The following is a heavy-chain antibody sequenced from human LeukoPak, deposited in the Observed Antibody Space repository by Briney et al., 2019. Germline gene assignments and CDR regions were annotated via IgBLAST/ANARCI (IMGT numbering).Heavy chain of an antibody. CDR3: ARAANFENPLYFDWLLTEIAVAGTFDY. D-gene: IGHD3-9*01. Sequence: ASVKVSCKASGYTFTGYYMHWVRQAPGQGLEWMGWINPNSGGTNYAQKFQGRVTMTRDTSISTAYMELSRLRSDDTAVYYCARAANFENPLYFDWLLTEIAVAGTFDYWGQGTLVTVSS. CDR1: GYTFTGYY. V-gene: IGHV1-2*02. J-gene: IGHJ4*02. CDR2: INPNSGGT.